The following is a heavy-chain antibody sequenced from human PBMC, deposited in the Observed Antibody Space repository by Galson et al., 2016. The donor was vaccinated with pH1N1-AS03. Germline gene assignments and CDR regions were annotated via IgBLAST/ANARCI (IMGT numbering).Heavy chain of an antibody. J-gene: IGHJ5*02. Sequence: PALVKPTQTLTLTCTFSGFSLSTSGVGVGWIRQAPGKALEWLSIIYWNDDIRYSPSLRKRLTITKEPSKSQVVLTMTNMDPVDKATYFCARAYYGDFADWFDPWGQGTLVTVSS. CDR1: GFSLSTSGVG. CDR3: ARAYYGDFADWFDP. V-gene: IGHV2-5*01. CDR2: IYWNDDI. D-gene: IGHD4-17*01.